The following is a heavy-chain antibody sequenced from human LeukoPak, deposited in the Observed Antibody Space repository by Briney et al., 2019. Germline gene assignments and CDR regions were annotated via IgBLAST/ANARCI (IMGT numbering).Heavy chain of an antibody. V-gene: IGHV4-59*01. J-gene: IGHJ2*01. D-gene: IGHD3-10*01. Sequence: SETLSLTCTVSGGSISSYYWSWIRQPPGKGLEWIGYIYYSGSTNYDPSLKSRVTISVDTSKNQFSLKLSSVTAADTAVYYCARDREYWYFDLWGRGTLVTVSS. CDR3: ARDREYWYFDL. CDR1: GGSISSYY. CDR2: IYYSGST.